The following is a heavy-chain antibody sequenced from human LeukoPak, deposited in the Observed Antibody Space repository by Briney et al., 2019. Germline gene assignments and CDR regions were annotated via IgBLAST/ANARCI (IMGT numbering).Heavy chain of an antibody. Sequence: PSQTLSLTCTVSGGSISSYYWSWIRQPPGKGLERIGYIYYSGSTNYNPSLKSRVTISVDTSKNQFSLKLSSVTAADTAVYYCARDFLRFDYWGQGTLVTVSS. V-gene: IGHV4-59*01. CDR3: ARDFLRFDY. CDR1: GGSISSYY. D-gene: IGHD3-16*01. CDR2: IYYSGST. J-gene: IGHJ4*02.